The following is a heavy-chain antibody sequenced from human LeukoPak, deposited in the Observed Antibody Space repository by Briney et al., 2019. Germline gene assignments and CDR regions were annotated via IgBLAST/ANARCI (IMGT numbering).Heavy chain of an antibody. CDR3: ASLDRVGYGSGSPRDYYYYYYYMDV. CDR1: GFTVSSNY. J-gene: IGHJ6*03. V-gene: IGHV3-53*01. D-gene: IGHD3-10*01. CDR2: IYSGGST. Sequence: GGSLRLSCAASGFTVSSNYMSWVRQAPGKGLEWVSVIYSGGSTCYADSVKSRFTISRDNSKNTPYLQMNSLRAEDTAVYYCASLDRVGYGSGSPRDYYYYYYYMDVWGKGTTVTVSS.